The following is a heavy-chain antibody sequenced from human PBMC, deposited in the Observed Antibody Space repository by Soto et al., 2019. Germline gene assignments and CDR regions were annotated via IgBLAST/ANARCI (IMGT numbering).Heavy chain of an antibody. CDR1: GGSIGSYY. V-gene: IGHV4-59*12. CDR3: AREPLAHSYFDF. J-gene: IGHJ4*02. Sequence: PSETLAVPWTVSGGSIGSYYWSWIRQPPGKGLEWIGYIYYSGSTNYNPSLKSRVTISVDTSKNQFSLKLSSVTAADTAVYFCAREPLAHSYFDFWGQGTPVTVSS. CDR2: IYYSGST.